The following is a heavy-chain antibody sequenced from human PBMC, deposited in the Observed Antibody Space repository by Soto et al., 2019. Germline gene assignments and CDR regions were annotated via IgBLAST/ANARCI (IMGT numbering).Heavy chain of an antibody. V-gene: IGHV3-30*18. Sequence: QVHLMESGGGVVQPGRSLRLSCAASGFTFSIYGMHWVRQAPGKGLEWVADLSYDGTNKYYRDSVKGRFTISRDNSKNALYLQMDSLRPEDTAVYYCAKLPDYGDPTRRGYWGQGTLVTVSS. CDR2: LSYDGTNK. J-gene: IGHJ4*02. CDR3: AKLPDYGDPTRRGY. D-gene: IGHD4-17*01. CDR1: GFTFSIYG.